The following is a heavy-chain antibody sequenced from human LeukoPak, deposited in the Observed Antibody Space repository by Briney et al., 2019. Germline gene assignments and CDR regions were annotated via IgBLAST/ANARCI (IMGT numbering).Heavy chain of an antibody. J-gene: IGHJ4*02. D-gene: IGHD3-3*01. CDR1: GGSISSSSYY. CDR3: AREGYDFWSGYFVY. CDR2: IYYSGST. Sequence: SETLSLTCTVSGGSISSSSYYWGWIRQPPGKGLEWIGSIYYSGSTYYNPSLKSRVTISVDTSKNQFSLKLSSVTAADTAVYYCAREGYDFWSGYFVYWGQGTLVTVSS. V-gene: IGHV4-39*07.